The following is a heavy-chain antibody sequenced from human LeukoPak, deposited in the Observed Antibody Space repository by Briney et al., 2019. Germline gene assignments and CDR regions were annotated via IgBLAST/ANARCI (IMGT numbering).Heavy chain of an antibody. J-gene: IGHJ4*02. CDR3: ARGSSSWAYYFDY. V-gene: IGHV1-69*04. Sequence: ASVKVSCKASGGTFSSYAISWVRQAPGQGLEWMGRIIPILGIANYAQKFRGRVTITADKSTSTAYMELSSLRSDDTAVYYCARGSSSWAYYFDYWGQGTLVTVSS. CDR2: IIPILGIA. CDR1: GGTFSSYA. D-gene: IGHD6-13*01.